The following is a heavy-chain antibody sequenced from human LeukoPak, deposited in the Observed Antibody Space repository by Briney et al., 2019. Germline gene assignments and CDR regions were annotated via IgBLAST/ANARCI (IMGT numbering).Heavy chain of an antibody. Sequence: SETLSLTCTVSGGSISSYYRSWIRQPPGKGLEWIGYIYYSGSTNYNPSLKSRVTISVDTSKNQFSLKLSSVTAADTAVYYCARDFGGSYYFDYWGQGTLVTVSS. CDR1: GGSISSYY. D-gene: IGHD1-26*01. CDR3: ARDFGGSYYFDY. J-gene: IGHJ4*02. CDR2: IYYSGST. V-gene: IGHV4-59*01.